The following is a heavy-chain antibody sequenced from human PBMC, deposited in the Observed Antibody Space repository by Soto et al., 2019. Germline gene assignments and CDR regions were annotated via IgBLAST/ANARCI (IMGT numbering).Heavy chain of an antibody. Sequence: QVQLQESGPGLVKPSQTLSLTCTVSGASISSGDYYWSWFRQPPGKGLEWIGYIYNRGSTKYNPSLGSLVNMFLGTSKNQFSLRLSPVTAADTAVYYCARETFYIIGNWFDPWGLGTLVTVSS. CDR2: IYNRGST. CDR1: GASISSGDYY. V-gene: IGHV4-30-4*01. D-gene: IGHD3-10*01. CDR3: ARETFYIIGNWFDP. J-gene: IGHJ5*02.